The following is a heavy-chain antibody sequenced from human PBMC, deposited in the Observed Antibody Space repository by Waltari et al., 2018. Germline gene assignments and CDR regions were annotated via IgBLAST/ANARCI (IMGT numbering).Heavy chain of an antibody. J-gene: IGHJ5*02. D-gene: IGHD3-10*01. CDR3: ARGADYYGSGSTRNWFDP. V-gene: IGHV4-38-2*01. Sequence: QVQLQESGPGLVKPSETLSLTCAVSGYPISSGYYWGWNRQPPGQGLEWIGSIYHSGSTYYNPSLKSRVTISVDTSKNQFSLKLSSVTAADTAVYYCARGADYYGSGSTRNWFDPWGQGTLVTVSS. CDR2: IYHSGST. CDR1: GYPISSGYY.